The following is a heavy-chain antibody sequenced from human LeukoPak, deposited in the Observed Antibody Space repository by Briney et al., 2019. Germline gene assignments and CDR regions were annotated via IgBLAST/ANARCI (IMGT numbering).Heavy chain of an antibody. CDR3: ARQGYSGYDYSDY. D-gene: IGHD5-12*01. V-gene: IGHV4-59*08. CDR1: GGSIGSYY. Sequence: PSETLSLTCTVSGGSIGSYYWSWIRQPPGKGLEWIGYIYYSGSTNYNPSLKSRVTISVDTSKNQFSLKLSSVTAADTAVYYCARQGYSGYDYSDYWGQGTLVTVSS. CDR2: IYYSGST. J-gene: IGHJ4*02.